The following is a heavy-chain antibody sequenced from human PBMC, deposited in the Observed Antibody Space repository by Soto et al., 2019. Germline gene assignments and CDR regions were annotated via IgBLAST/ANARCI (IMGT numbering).Heavy chain of an antibody. J-gene: IGHJ5*02. CDR1: GGSFSGYY. CDR2: INHSGST. D-gene: IGHD3-9*01. CDR3: ASVLRYFDWLPLDP. Sequence: QVQLQQWGAGLLKPSETLSLTCAVYGGSFSGYYWSWIRQPPGKGLEWIGEINHSGSTNYNPSLKSRVTISVDTPKNQFSLKLSSVTAADTAVYYCASVLRYFDWLPLDPWGQGTLVTVSS. V-gene: IGHV4-34*01.